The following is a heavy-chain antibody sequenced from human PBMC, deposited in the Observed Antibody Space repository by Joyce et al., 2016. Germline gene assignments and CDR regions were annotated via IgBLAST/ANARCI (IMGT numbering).Heavy chain of an antibody. CDR1: GFTFSSYS. Sequence: EVQLVESGGGLVQPGGSLRLSCSASGFTFSSYSMNWVRQDPGKGLEWVSYISSSSSTIYYADSVKGRFTISSDNAKNSLYLQMNSLRAEDTAVYYCAKADYGDKIDAFDIWGQGTMVTVSS. D-gene: IGHD4-17*01. CDR2: ISSSSSTI. CDR3: AKADYGDKIDAFDI. J-gene: IGHJ3*02. V-gene: IGHV3-48*01.